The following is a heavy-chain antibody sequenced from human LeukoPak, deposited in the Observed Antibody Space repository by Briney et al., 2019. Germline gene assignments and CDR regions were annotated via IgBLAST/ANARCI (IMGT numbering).Heavy chain of an antibody. D-gene: IGHD6-19*01. V-gene: IGHV1-18*01. CDR3: ARGVAVAVLDAFDI. CDR2: ISAYNGNT. CDR1: GYTFTSYG. J-gene: IGHJ3*02. Sequence: GASVKVSCKASGYTFTSYGISWVRQAPGQGLEWMGWISAYNGNTNYAQKLQGRVTMTADTSTSTAYMELRSLRSDDTAVYYCARGVAVAVLDAFDIWGQGTMVTVSS.